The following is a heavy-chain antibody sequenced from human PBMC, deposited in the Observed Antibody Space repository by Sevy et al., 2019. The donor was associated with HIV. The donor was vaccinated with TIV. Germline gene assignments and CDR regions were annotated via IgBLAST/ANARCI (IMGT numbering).Heavy chain of an antibody. V-gene: IGHV4-38-2*01. J-gene: IGHJ4*02. CDR1: GYSMTSGYF. CDR2: LYHSGTT. D-gene: IGHD6-13*01. Sequence: SETLPLTCAVSGYSMTSGYFWGWIRQSPGKGLEWIGSLYHSGTTYYSPSLKSRVTLSVDTSKNQFSLKVRSVTAADTAVYYCARVDSSGWSDYWGQGTLVTVSS. CDR3: ARVDSSGWSDY.